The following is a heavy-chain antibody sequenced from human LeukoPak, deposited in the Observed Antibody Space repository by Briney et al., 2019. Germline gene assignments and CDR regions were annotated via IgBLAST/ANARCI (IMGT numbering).Heavy chain of an antibody. CDR3: ARVWWDSSYWYFDH. J-gene: IGHJ2*01. D-gene: IGHD1-26*01. CDR1: GFTFSSYS. Sequence: GSLRLSCAASGFTFSSYSMNWVRQAPGKGLEWVSSISSSSSYIYYADSVKGRFTISRDNAKNSLYLQMNSLRDEDTAVYYCARVWWDSSYWYFDHWGRGTLVTVSS. CDR2: ISSSSSYI. V-gene: IGHV3-21*04.